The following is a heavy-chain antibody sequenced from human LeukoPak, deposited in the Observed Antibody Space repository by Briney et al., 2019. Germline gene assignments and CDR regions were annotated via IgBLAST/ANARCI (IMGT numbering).Heavy chain of an antibody. J-gene: IGHJ4*02. Sequence: SETLSLTCAVYGGSFSGYYWSWIRQPPGKGLEWIGEINHSGSTNYNPSLKSRATISVDTSKNQFSLKLSSVTAADTAVYYCARGSGSYYFDYWGQGTLVTVSS. CDR3: ARGSGSYYFDY. CDR1: GGSFSGYY. CDR2: INHSGST. D-gene: IGHD1-26*01. V-gene: IGHV4-34*01.